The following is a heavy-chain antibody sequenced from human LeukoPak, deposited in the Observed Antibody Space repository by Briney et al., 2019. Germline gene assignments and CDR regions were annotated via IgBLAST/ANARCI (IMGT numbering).Heavy chain of an antibody. V-gene: IGHV1-2*02. CDR2: IYPNSGGT. J-gene: IGHJ6*03. CDR3: ARSDQFPYYMDV. Sequence: ASVKVSCKASRYTFTGYYMHWVRQAPGQGLEWMGWIYPNSGGTNYAQKFQGRVTMTRDTSISTAYMELSRLRSDDTAVYYCARSDQFPYYMDVWGKGTTVTVSS. D-gene: IGHD2-2*01. CDR1: RYTFTGYY.